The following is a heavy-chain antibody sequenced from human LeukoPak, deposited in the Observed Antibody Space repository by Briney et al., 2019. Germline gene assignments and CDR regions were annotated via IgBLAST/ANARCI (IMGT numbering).Heavy chain of an antibody. V-gene: IGHV1-69*13. J-gene: IGHJ6*02. CDR2: IIPIFGTA. D-gene: IGHD3-3*01. CDR1: GGTFSSYA. Sequence: WASVKVSCKASGGTFSSYAISWVRQAPGQGLEWMGGIIPIFGTANYAQKFQGRVTITADESTSTAYMEPSSLRSEDTAVYYCARVITIFGVVIKVTDYYYGMDVWGRGTTVTVSS. CDR3: ARVITIFGVVIKVTDYYYGMDV.